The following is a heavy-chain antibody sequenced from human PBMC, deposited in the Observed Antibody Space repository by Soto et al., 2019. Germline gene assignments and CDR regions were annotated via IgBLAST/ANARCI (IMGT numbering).Heavy chain of an antibody. D-gene: IGHD1-26*01. CDR1: GFTFSSYA. V-gene: IGHV3-30-3*01. CDR2: ISYDGSNK. Sequence: QVQLVESGGGVVQPGRSLRLSCAASGFTFSSYAMHWVRQAPGKGLEWVAVISYDGSNKYYADSVKGRFTISRDNSKNMLYLQMNSLRAEDTAVYYCASPSGSYPYWGQGTLVTVSS. CDR3: ASPSGSYPY. J-gene: IGHJ4*02.